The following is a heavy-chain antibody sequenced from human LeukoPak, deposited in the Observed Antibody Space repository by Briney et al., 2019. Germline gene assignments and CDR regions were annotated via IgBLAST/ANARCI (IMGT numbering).Heavy chain of an antibody. CDR1: GGTFSSYA. D-gene: IGHD3-3*01. CDR2: IIPIFGTA. J-gene: IGHJ4*02. Sequence: GSSVEVSCKASGGTFSSYAISWVRQAPGQGLEWMGGIIPIFGTANYAQKFQGRVTITADKSTSTAYMELSSLRSEDTAVYYCARYDLYAPYYFDYWGREPWSPSPQ. CDR3: ARYDLYAPYYFDY. V-gene: IGHV1-69*06.